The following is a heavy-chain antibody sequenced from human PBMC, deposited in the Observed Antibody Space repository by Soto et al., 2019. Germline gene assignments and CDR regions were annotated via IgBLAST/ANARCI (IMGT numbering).Heavy chain of an antibody. CDR2: FDPEDGET. CDR3: ARDGARGENYHYYGMDV. Sequence: ASVKVSCKVATYTLTELSMHWVRQAPGKGLEWMGGFDPEDGETIYAQKFQGRVTMTEDTSTDTAYMELSSLRSDDTAVYYRARDGARGENYHYYGMDVWGQGTTVTVSS. CDR1: TYTLTELS. D-gene: IGHD3-16*01. V-gene: IGHV1-24*01. J-gene: IGHJ6*02.